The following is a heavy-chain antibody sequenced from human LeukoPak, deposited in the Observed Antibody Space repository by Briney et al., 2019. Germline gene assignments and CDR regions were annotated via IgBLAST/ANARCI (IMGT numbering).Heavy chain of an antibody. V-gene: IGHV4-38-2*01. D-gene: IGHD5-18*01. CDR1: GYSISSGYY. J-gene: IGHJ4*02. CDR2: IYHRGST. Sequence: SETLSLTCAVSGYSISSGYYWGWIRQPPGKGLEWIGSIYHRGSTYYNPSLKSRVTISVDTSKNQFSLKLSSVTAADTAVYYCARHSTAMATGYWGQGTLVTVSS. CDR3: ARHSTAMATGY.